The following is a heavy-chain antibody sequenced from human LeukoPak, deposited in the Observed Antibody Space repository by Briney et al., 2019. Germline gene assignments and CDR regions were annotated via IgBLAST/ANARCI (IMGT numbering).Heavy chain of an antibody. V-gene: IGHV1-69*04. Sequence: RIIPILGVENYAQNFQGRATITADKSTSTFYMELSSLRFEDTALYYCARDREMATGGFDYWGQGTLVTVSS. D-gene: IGHD5-24*01. CDR2: IIPILGVE. CDR3: ARDREMATGGFDY. J-gene: IGHJ4*02.